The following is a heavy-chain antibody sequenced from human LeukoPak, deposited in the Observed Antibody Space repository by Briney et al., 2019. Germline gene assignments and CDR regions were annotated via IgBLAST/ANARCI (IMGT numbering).Heavy chain of an antibody. CDR3: VRGFDGYFGFDL. V-gene: IGHV3-7*05. D-gene: IGHD5-24*01. CDR2: INQDGSET. J-gene: IGHJ3*01. Sequence: GGSLRLSCAASGFIFSTYWMSWVRLAPGKRLEWVANINQDGSETFYVDSVKGRFTISRDNGKNSMFVQMDSLRAEDTAVYYCVRGFDGYFGFDLWGQGTMVTVSS. CDR1: GFIFSTYW.